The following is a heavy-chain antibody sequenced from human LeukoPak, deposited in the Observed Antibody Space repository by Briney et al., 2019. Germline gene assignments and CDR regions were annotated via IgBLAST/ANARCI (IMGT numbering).Heavy chain of an antibody. V-gene: IGHV3-11*01. CDR1: GFTFSDYY. CDR3: ARDKKGIAARPPGWFDP. J-gene: IGHJ5*02. D-gene: IGHD6-6*01. CDR2: ISSSGSTI. Sequence: GGSLRLSCAASGFTFSDYYMSWIRQAPGKGLEWVSYISSSGSTIYYADSVKGRFTISRDNAKNSLYLQMNSLRAEDTAVYYCARDKKGIAARPPGWFDPWGQGTLVTVSS.